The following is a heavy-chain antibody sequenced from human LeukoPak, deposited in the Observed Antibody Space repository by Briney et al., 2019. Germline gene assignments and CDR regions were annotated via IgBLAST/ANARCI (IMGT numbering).Heavy chain of an antibody. CDR3: ARELYGYGSGQIKSAFDL. J-gene: IGHJ3*01. V-gene: IGHV3-7*04. D-gene: IGHD3-10*01. CDR1: GFTFSSLW. CDR2: IKEDGSEK. Sequence: PGGSLRLSCAASGFTFSSLWMSWVRQAPGKGLEWVANIKEDGSEKYYMDSVKGRFTISRDNAKNSVYLQMNSLRAEDTAVYHCARELYGYGSGQIKSAFDLWGQGTRVIVSS.